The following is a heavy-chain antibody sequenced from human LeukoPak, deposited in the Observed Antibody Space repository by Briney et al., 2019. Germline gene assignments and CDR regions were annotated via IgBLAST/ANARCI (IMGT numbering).Heavy chain of an antibody. V-gene: IGHV1-2*06. J-gene: IGHJ4*02. CDR3: ARDYSSWSGIDY. D-gene: IGHD6-13*01. Sequence: ASVKVSCKASGYTFTGYYMHWVRQAPGQGLEWMGRINPNSGGTNYAQKFQGRVTMTRDTSISPAYMELSRLRSDDTAVYYCARDYSSWSGIDYWGQGTLVTVSS. CDR1: GYTFTGYY. CDR2: INPNSGGT.